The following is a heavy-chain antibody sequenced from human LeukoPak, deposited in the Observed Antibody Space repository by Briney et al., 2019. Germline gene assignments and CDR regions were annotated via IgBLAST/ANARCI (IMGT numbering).Heavy chain of an antibody. CDR3: ARAVQATYDYVWGSYRTYFDY. J-gene: IGHJ4*02. CDR2: ISSSRSYI. CDR1: GFTFSSYS. V-gene: IGHV3-21*01. Sequence: GGSLRLSCAASGFTFSSYSMNWVRQAPGKRLEWVSSISSSRSYIYYADSVKGRFTISRDNAKNSLYLQMNSLRAEDTAVYYCARAVQATYDYVWGSYRTYFDYWGQGTLVTVSS. D-gene: IGHD3-16*02.